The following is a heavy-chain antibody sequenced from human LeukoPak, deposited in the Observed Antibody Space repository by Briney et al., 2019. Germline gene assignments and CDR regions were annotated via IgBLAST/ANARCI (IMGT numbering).Heavy chain of an antibody. CDR2: INHSGST. D-gene: IGHD2-15*01. Sequence: SETLSLTCAVYGGSFSGYYWSWIRQPPGKGLEWIGEINHSGSTNYNPSLKSRVTISVDTSKNQFSLKLSSVTAADTAVYYCARAYVRYCSGGSCYPNWFDPWGQGTLVTVSS. V-gene: IGHV4-34*01. J-gene: IGHJ5*02. CDR3: ARAYVRYCSGGSCYPNWFDP. CDR1: GGSFSGYY.